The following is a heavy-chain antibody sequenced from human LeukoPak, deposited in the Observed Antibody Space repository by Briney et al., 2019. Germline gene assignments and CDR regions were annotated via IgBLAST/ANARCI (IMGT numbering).Heavy chain of an antibody. Sequence: GGSLRLSCAASGFTFSSYWMHWVRQAPGKGLVWVSRINSDGGSTSYADSVKGRFTISRDNAKNTLYLQMNSLRAEDTAVYYCARDSKTYYDFWSGPGGYFGLWGRGTLVTVSS. J-gene: IGHJ2*01. CDR1: GFTFSSYW. V-gene: IGHV3-74*01. CDR2: INSDGGST. CDR3: ARDSKTYYDFWSGPGGYFGL. D-gene: IGHD3-3*01.